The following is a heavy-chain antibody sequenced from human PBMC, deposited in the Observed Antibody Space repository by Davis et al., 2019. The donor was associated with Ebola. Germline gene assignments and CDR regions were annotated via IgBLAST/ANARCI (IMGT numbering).Heavy chain of an antibody. D-gene: IGHD1-26*01. Sequence: MPSETLSLTCTVSGGSISSSSYYRGWIRQPPGKGLEWIGSIYYSGSTYYNASLKSRVTISVDTSMNQFSLKLSSVTAADTSVYFCARHTISGSYYRGPFDYWGQGTLVTVSS. CDR2: IYYSGST. CDR1: GGSISSSSYY. J-gene: IGHJ4*02. CDR3: ARHTISGSYYRGPFDY. V-gene: IGHV4-39*01.